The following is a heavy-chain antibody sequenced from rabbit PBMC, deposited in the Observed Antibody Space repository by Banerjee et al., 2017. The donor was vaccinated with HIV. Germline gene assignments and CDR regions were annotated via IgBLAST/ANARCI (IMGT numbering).Heavy chain of an antibody. CDR3: ARGSYVYVTTFNF. CDR1: GFSISNNA. V-gene: IGHV1S40*01. Sequence: QSLEESGGDLVKPGASLTLICTASGFSISNNAMCWVRQAPGKGLEWIACIYGGHNGTPYYASWAKGRFTISKTSSTTVTLEMTSLTAADTATYFCARGSYVYVTTFNFRGPGTLVTVS. CDR2: IYGGHNGTP. J-gene: IGHJ4*01. D-gene: IGHD6-1*01.